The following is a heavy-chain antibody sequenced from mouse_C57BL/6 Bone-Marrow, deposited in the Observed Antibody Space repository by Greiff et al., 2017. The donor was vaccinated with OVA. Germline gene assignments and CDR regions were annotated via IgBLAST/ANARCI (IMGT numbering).Heavy chain of an antibody. CDR2: IWWDDDK. Sequence: QVQLKESGPGILQPSQTLSLTCSFSGFSLSTFGMGVGWIRPPSGKGLEWLAHIWWDDDKYYNPALKSRLTISQDTSKTQVVLKIAHVDTADTATYYCARTDPYEYDAYAMDYWGQGTAVTVSS. J-gene: IGHJ4*01. D-gene: IGHD2-4*01. V-gene: IGHV8-8*01. CDR3: ARTDPYEYDAYAMDY. CDR1: GFSLSTFGMG.